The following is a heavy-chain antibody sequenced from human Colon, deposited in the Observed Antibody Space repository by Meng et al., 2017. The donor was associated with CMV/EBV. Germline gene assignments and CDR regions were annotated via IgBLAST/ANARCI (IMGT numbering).Heavy chain of an antibody. CDR1: SIIHTNCY. V-gene: IGHV4-30-4*01. CDR3: ARIAYYDIVTGYPYFDS. CDR2: IYHSGNT. Sequence: SIIHTNCYWSWIRQPPGNGLEWIGHIYHSGNTYHNPSLKSRLLMSVDTSKNHFSLNLRSVTAADTAVYYCARIAYYDIVTGYPYFDSWGQGTLVTVSS. D-gene: IGHD3-9*01. J-gene: IGHJ4*02.